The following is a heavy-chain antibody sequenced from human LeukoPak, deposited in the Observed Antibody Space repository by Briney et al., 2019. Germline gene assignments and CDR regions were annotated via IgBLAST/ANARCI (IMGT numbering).Heavy chain of an antibody. CDR3: ASAPDQEVLDP. J-gene: IGHJ5*02. CDR2: IYYSGSA. CDR1: GGSISSGGYY. V-gene: IGHV4-31*03. Sequence: PSETLSLTCTVSGGSISSGGYYCSWIRQHPGEGLEWIGYIYYSGSAYYNPSLKSRVTISVDTSKNQFSLKLSSVTAADTAVYYCASAPDQEVLDPWGQGTLVTVSS.